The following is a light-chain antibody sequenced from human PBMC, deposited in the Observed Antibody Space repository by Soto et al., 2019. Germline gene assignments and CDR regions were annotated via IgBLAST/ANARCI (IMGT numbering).Light chain of an antibody. Sequence: EIVLTQSPATLSLSPGERATLSCRASQSVSSYLAWYQHKPGQAPRLLIYDASNRATGIPARFSGSGSGTHFTLTISSLEPEDFAVYYWQQRSNWPRGTFGQGNKVDI. V-gene: IGKV3-11*01. CDR3: QQRSNWPRGT. CDR1: QSVSSY. CDR2: DAS. J-gene: IGKJ1*01.